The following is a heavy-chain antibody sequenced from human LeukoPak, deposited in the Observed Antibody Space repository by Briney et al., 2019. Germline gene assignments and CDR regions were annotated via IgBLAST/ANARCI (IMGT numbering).Heavy chain of an antibody. CDR1: GFTFDDFA. CDR2: ISYGGGNK. J-gene: IGHJ4*02. CDR3: ARDPPFSSGWSQNHFDY. V-gene: IGHV3-30*04. D-gene: IGHD6-19*01. Sequence: GGSLRLSCAPSGFTFDDFAMHWVRQAPGKGLEWVALISYGGGNKNYADSVKGRFTISRDNSKNTLYLHMNSLRPEDTAVYYCARDPPFSSGWSQNHFDYWGQGTLVTVSS.